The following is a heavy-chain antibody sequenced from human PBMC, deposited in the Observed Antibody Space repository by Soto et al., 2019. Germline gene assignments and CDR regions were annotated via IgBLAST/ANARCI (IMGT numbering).Heavy chain of an antibody. J-gene: IGHJ4*02. CDR2: IYLGDSDT. V-gene: IGHV5-51*01. Sequence: VESLKISCKGSGYIFTSYWICCFLQMRVKGLEWMGIIYLGDSDTRYSPSFQGQVTISADKSISTAYLQWSSLKASDTAMYYCARQTYCSSTSCYTVDSWGQGTLVTVSS. D-gene: IGHD2-2*02. CDR1: GYIFTSYW. CDR3: ARQTYCSSTSCYTVDS.